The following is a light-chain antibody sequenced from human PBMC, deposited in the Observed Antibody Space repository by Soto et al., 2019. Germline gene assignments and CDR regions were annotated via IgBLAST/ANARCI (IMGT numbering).Light chain of an antibody. J-gene: IGKJ1*01. V-gene: IGKV1-5*03. CDR1: QTISSW. CDR2: KAS. Sequence: DIQGTQSPSTLSGSVGDRVTITCRASQTISSWLAWYQQKPGKAPKLLIYKASTLKSGVPSRFSGSGSGTEFTLTISSLQPDDFATYYCQHYNSYSEAFGQGTKVDSK. CDR3: QHYNSYSEA.